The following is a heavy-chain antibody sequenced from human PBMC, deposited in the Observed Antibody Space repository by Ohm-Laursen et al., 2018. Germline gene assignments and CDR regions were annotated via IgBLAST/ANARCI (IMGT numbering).Heavy chain of an antibody. Sequence: GTLSLTCTVSGGSISSYYWSWIRQPPGKGLEWIGYIYYSGSTNYKPSLKSRVTISVDTSKNKLSLKLKSVTAADTAVYYCARQESSGWYPDYWGQGTLVTVSS. D-gene: IGHD6-19*01. CDR3: ARQESSGWYPDY. V-gene: IGHV4-59*08. CDR2: IYYSGST. CDR1: GGSISSYY. J-gene: IGHJ4*02.